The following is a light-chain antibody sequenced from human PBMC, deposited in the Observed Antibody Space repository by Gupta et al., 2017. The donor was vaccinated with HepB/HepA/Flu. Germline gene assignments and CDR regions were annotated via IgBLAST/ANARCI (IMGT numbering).Light chain of an antibody. CDR2: AYS. V-gene: IGLV1-40*01. J-gene: IGLJ1*01. Sequence: HSFLTQPPSVSGAAGQRVTISCTGSGYNIGAGNHVHWYQQMPGTPPKILIYAYSSRPSGVPDRFSGSKSGTSASLAITGLQAEDEADYYCQSWDNNLSGAVFGTGTKVTVL. CDR3: QSWDNNLSGAV. CDR1: GYNIGAGNH.